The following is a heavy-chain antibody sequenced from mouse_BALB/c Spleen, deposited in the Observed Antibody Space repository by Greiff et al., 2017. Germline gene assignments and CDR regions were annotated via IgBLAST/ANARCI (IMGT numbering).Heavy chain of an antibody. Sequence: LLQPGSELVRPGASVKLSCKASGYTFTSYWMHWVKQRPGQGLEWIGNIYPGSGSTNYDEKFKSKATLTVDTSSSTAYMQLSSLTSEDSAVYYCTRRDYGSSYFDYWGQGTTLTVSS. J-gene: IGHJ2*01. D-gene: IGHD1-1*01. CDR2: IYPGSGST. V-gene: IGHV1S22*01. CDR3: TRRDYGSSYFDY. CDR1: GYTFTSYW.